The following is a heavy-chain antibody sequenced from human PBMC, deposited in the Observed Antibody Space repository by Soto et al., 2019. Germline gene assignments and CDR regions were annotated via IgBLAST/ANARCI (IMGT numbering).Heavy chain of an antibody. CDR3: TRWGGDPPTLDY. Sequence: EVQLVESGGGLVQPGGSLKLSCATSGLTFSGSNMHWVRQASGKGLEWVGRIKSKADSYATAYAASVKGRFIVSRDDSRNTAYLQMNSLKTEDTAVYYCTRWGGDPPTLDYWGQGTLVTVSS. V-gene: IGHV3-73*02. J-gene: IGHJ4*02. CDR2: IKSKADSYAT. D-gene: IGHD4-17*01. CDR1: GLTFSGSN.